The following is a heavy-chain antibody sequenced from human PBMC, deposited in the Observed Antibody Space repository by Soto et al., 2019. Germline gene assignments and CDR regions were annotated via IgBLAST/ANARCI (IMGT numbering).Heavy chain of an antibody. CDR3: VRGGTKTFRDWFEP. CDR2: IYATGTT. J-gene: IGHJ5*02. Sequence: SETMSLTCTVSGASISGFYWSWIRKSAGKGLEWIGRIYATGTTDYNPSLKSRVMMSVDTSKKQFSLKLRSVTAADTAVYYCVRGGTKTFRDWFEPWGQGISVIVSS. D-gene: IGHD1-1*01. V-gene: IGHV4-4*07. CDR1: GASISGFY.